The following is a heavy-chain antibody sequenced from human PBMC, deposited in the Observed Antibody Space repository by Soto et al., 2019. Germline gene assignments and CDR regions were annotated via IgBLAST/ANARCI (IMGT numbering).Heavy chain of an antibody. J-gene: IGHJ4*02. D-gene: IGHD6-13*01. CDR2: IYYSGST. Sequence: PSETLSLTCTVSGGSISSSSYYWGWIRQPPGKGLEWIGSIYYSGSTYYNPSLKSRVTISVDTSKNQFSLKLSSVTAADTAVYYCASYSSSPYFDYWGQGTLVTVSS. V-gene: IGHV4-39*01. CDR1: GGSISSSSYY. CDR3: ASYSSSPYFDY.